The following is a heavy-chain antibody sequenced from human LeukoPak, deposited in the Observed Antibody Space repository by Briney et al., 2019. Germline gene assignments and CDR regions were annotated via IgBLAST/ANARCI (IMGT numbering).Heavy chain of an antibody. J-gene: IGHJ4*02. D-gene: IGHD3-22*01. CDR1: GYTFTSYY. Sequence: EASVKVSCKASGYTFTSYYMHWVRQAPGQGLEWMGIINPSGGSTSYAQKFQGRVTMTRDTSTSTVYMELSSLRSEDTAVYYCAREYYYDSSGYYPATFDYWGQGPLVTVSS. CDR2: INPSGGST. V-gene: IGHV1-46*01. CDR3: AREYYYDSSGYYPATFDY.